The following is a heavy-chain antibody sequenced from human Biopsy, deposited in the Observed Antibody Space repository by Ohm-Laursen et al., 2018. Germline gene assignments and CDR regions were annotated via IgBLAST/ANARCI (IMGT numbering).Heavy chain of an antibody. J-gene: IGHJ4*02. CDR1: GYTLTELS. D-gene: IGHD1-1*01. V-gene: IGHV1-24*01. Sequence: ASVKVSCKVSGYTLTELSMHWVRQAPGRGLEWMGGFAPENGKTIYAQKFQGRVTMTKDTSTDTAYMELSSLRSEDTAVYYCAADINVWNVNYWGQGTQVTVSS. CDR2: FAPENGKT. CDR3: AADINVWNVNY.